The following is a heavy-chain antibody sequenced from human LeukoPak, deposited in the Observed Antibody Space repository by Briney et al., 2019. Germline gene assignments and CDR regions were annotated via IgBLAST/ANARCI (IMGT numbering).Heavy chain of an antibody. D-gene: IGHD3-16*01. V-gene: IGHV1-18*01. Sequence: GASVKVSCKVSGYTFTTYNINWVRQAPGQGLEWMGWISAYNGNTNYAQKLQGRVTMTTDTSTRTAYMELRSLRSDDTAVYYCAILYRTPYYYYYMDVWGKATTVTVSS. J-gene: IGHJ6*03. CDR3: AILYRTPYYYYYMDV. CDR2: ISAYNGNT. CDR1: GYTFTTYN.